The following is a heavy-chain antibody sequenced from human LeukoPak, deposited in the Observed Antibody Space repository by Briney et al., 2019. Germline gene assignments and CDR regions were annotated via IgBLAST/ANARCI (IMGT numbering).Heavy chain of an antibody. V-gene: IGHV1-2*02. Sequence: ASASVSCKASGYTFTVYYMDWVRQAPGQRREWMGWINPNSGGTNYAQKFQGRVTMTRDTSISTAYMELSRLRSDDTAVYYCARDYTTTTYYYGSGSSRSYGMDVWGQGTTVTVSS. CDR3: ARDYTTTTYYYGSGSSRSYGMDV. J-gene: IGHJ6*02. CDR1: GYTFTVYY. CDR2: INPNSGGT. D-gene: IGHD3-10*01.